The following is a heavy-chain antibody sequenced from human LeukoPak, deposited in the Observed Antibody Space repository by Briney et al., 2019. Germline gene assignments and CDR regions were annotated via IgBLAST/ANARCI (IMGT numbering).Heavy chain of an antibody. Sequence: SETLSLTCAVSGGSISSGGYSWSWIRQPPGKGLEWIGYIYHSGSTYYNPSLKSRVTISVDRSKNQFSLKLSSVTAADTAVYYCARQAAERLGELSSTFDYWGQGTLVTVSS. CDR3: ARQAAERLGELSSTFDY. V-gene: IGHV4-30-2*01. J-gene: IGHJ4*02. D-gene: IGHD3-16*02. CDR2: IYHSGST. CDR1: GGSISSGGYS.